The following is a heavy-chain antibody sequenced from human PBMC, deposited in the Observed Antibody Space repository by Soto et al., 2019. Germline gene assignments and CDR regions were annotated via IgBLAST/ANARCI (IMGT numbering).Heavy chain of an antibody. Sequence: QVQLVQSGAEVKKPGASVKVSCKASGYTFTGYYIHWVRQAPGQGLEWMGWINPNSGDTNYPQKFQGRVTMTRDMSSSSAYMELSSLRSDDTAVYYCARGQSHQHVGDFDYWGQGTLVTVSS. V-gene: IGHV1-2*02. J-gene: IGHJ4*02. D-gene: IGHD2-2*01. CDR3: ARGQSHQHVGDFDY. CDR1: GYTFTGYY. CDR2: INPNSGDT.